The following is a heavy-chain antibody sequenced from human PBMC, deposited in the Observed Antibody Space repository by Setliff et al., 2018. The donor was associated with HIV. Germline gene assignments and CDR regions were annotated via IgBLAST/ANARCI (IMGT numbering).Heavy chain of an antibody. CDR3: ARRRDGYNSAPWRNDY. V-gene: IGHV4-38-2*01. CDR1: AYSISSGYY. D-gene: IGHD5-12*01. Sequence: SETLSLTCAVSAYSISSGYYWGWIRQPPGKGLEWIGSIYHSGSTYYNPSLMSRVTISVDTSKNQFSLKLRSVTAADTAVYYCARRRDGYNSAPWRNDYWGQGTTVTVSS. CDR2: IYHSGST. J-gene: IGHJ4*03.